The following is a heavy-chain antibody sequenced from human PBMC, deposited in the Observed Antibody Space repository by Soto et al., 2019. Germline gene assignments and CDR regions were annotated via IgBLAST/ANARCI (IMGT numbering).Heavy chain of an antibody. V-gene: IGHV4-59*01. J-gene: IGHJ4*02. D-gene: IGHD6-6*01. CDR3: ARVGGVAARTFAY. CDR1: GGSISSDY. CDR2: IYFSGST. Sequence: PSPPLSLTCTVSGGSISSDYWSWVRQPPGKGLEWIGYIYFSGSTNYNPSLESRVTISLDASKTQFSLKLRSLTTADTAVYYCARVGGVAARTFAYWGQGTLVTVSS.